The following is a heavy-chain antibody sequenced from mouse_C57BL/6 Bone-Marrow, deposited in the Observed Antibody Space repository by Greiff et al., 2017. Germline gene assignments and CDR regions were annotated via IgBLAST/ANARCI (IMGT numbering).Heavy chain of an antibody. CDR1: GFSLTSYG. J-gene: IGHJ2*01. Sequence: QVQLQQSGPGLVQPSQSLSITCTVSGFSLTSYGVHWVRQSPGKGLEWLGVIWRGGSTDYNAAFMSRLSITTDNSKSQVFFKMNRLQADDTAIYYCAKKEGYWDYFDYWGQGTTLTVSS. CDR2: IWRGGST. D-gene: IGHD4-1*01. CDR3: AKKEGYWDYFDY. V-gene: IGHV2-5*01.